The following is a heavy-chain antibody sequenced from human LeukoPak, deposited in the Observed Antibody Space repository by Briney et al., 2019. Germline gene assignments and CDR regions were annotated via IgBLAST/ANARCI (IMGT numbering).Heavy chain of an antibody. CDR3: AKDLSPRENYYDSSGYLGAFDI. CDR1: GCTFSSYG. CDR2: ISYGGSNK. D-gene: IGHD3-22*01. J-gene: IGHJ3*02. Sequence: PGGALRLSCAASGCTFSSYGRHGVRQAPGKGVEGAAVISYGGSNKYYADSVKGRFTISRDNSNNTLYLQMNSLRPEDTAVYYCAKDLSPRENYYDSSGYLGAFDIWGQGTMVTVSS. V-gene: IGHV3-30*18.